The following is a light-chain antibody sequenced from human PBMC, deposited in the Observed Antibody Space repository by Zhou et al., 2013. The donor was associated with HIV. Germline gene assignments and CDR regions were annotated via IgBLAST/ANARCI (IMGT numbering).Light chain of an antibody. V-gene: IGKV3-11*01. CDR1: QSVSRY. Sequence: EIVLTQSPATLSLSPGERATLSCRASQSVSRYLAWFQQKPGQAPRLLIYDASRGATGIPARFTGGGSGTDFTLTISSLEPEDFAVYYCQQRRNWPITFGQGTRLEIK. J-gene: IGKJ5*01. CDR3: QQRRNWPIT. CDR2: DAS.